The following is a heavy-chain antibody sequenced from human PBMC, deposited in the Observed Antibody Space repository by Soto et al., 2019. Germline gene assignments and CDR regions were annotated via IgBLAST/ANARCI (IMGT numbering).Heavy chain of an antibody. CDR1: GFTFSSYA. CDR3: AKGKRRGIAAVGGDY. V-gene: IGHV3-23*01. Sequence: EVQLLESGGGLVQPGGSLRLSCAASGFTFSSYAMSWVRQAPGKGLEWVSTINGSGGSKYYADSVEGRFTISRDNSKNTMHLQMNSLRAEDTAVYDCAKGKRRGIAAVGGDYRGQGTLVTVSS. CDR2: INGSGGSK. J-gene: IGHJ4*02. D-gene: IGHD6-13*01.